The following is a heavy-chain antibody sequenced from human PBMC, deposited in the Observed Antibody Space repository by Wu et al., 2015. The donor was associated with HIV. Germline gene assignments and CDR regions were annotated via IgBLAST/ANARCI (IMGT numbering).Heavy chain of an antibody. CDR3: ASQFTGFYYYMDV. D-gene: IGHD3-10*01. CDR2: INPGIGST. Sequence: QVQLVQSGAEMKKPGASVNISCKASGYAFTSYYIHWVRQAPGQGLEWMGLINPGIGSTYYAEKFQGRITVTRDTSISIAYMELRRLRSDDTAVYYCASQFTGFYYYMDVWGKGTTVTVSS. V-gene: IGHV1-46*01. J-gene: IGHJ6*03. CDR1: GYAFTSYY.